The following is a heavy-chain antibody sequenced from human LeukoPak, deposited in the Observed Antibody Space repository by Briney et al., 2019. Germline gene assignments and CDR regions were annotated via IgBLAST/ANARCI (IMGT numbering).Heavy chain of an antibody. CDR3: AKYCSGATCSGY. CDR2: IKESGDIT. J-gene: IGHJ4*02. D-gene: IGHD2-15*01. Sequence: PGGSLRLSCAASGFTFSSYSMNWVRQAPGKGLEWVSGIKESGDITYYADSVKGRFTISRDNSKNTLYLQMNSLRAEDTAKYYCAKYCSGATCSGYWGQGTLVTVSS. CDR1: GFTFSSYS. V-gene: IGHV3-23*01.